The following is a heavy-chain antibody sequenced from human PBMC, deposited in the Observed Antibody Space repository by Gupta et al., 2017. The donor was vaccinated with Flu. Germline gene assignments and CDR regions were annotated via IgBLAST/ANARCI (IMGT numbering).Heavy chain of an antibody. CDR3: ARDCPYPGRCYLDAFDI. D-gene: IGHD2-15*01. CDR1: GYTFIDYY. CDR2: INPNGGPGGT. Sequence: QVQLVQSGAEVRRPGASLKVSCKASGYTFIDYYIHWVRQAPGQGLEWMGWINPNGGPGGTKYAQKFQGRVTMTKDTSINTAYMEISRLRTDDTAVYYCARDCPYPGRCYLDAFDIWGPGTLVTVTS. V-gene: IGHV1-2*02. J-gene: IGHJ3*02.